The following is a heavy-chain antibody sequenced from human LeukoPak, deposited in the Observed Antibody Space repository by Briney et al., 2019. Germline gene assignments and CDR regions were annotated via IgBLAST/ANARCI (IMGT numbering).Heavy chain of an antibody. CDR2: IYTSGNN. D-gene: IGHD7-27*01. Sequence: SETLSLTCTVSGGSISSYYWSWIRQPPGKGLEWIGYIYTSGNNNYNPSLKSRVTISVDTSKNQFSLKLSSVTAADTAVYYCARHGRTGGRYYFDYWGQGTLVTVSS. CDR3: ARHGRTGGRYYFDY. CDR1: GGSISSYY. J-gene: IGHJ4*02. V-gene: IGHV4-4*09.